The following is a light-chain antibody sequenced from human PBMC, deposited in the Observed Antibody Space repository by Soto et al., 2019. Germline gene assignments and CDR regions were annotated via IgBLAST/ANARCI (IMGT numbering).Light chain of an antibody. Sequence: DIQMTQSPSTLSASVGDRVTITCRASQSISSWLAWYQQKPGKAPKLLIYDASSLESGVPSRFSGSGSGTEFTLTISSLQPDDFATYCCQQYNSYPVFGQGTKVDIK. CDR1: QSISSW. CDR2: DAS. V-gene: IGKV1-5*01. J-gene: IGKJ1*01. CDR3: QQYNSYPV.